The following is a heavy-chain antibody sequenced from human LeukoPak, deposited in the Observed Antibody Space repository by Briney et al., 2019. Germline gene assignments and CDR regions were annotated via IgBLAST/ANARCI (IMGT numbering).Heavy chain of an antibody. CDR2: IYDSDST. V-gene: IGHV4-59*01. CDR3: ARGWDTGYGYYGMDV. Sequence: PSETLSLTCTVSGGSISGYYLSWIRQSPGKGLEWIGYIYDSDSTNYNPSLRSRVVMAVDTSKTQVSLKVRSVTAADTAVYYCARGWDTGYGYYGMDVWGQGTTVTVSS. CDR1: GGSISGYY. D-gene: IGHD5-18*01. J-gene: IGHJ6*02.